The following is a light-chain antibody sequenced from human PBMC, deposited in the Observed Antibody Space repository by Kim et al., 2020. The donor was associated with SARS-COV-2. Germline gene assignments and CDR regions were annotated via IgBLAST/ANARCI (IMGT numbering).Light chain of an antibody. CDR1: QHVYKVY. Sequence: PGEVASLSCRASQHVYKVYLAWYQQRLGQAPRLLIYQTANRATGIPDRFSGSGSGTDFTLTISRLEPEDFAVYYCQQYGSSPPYTFGQGTKLEI. V-gene: IGKV3-20*01. J-gene: IGKJ2*01. CDR3: QQYGSSPPYT. CDR2: QTA.